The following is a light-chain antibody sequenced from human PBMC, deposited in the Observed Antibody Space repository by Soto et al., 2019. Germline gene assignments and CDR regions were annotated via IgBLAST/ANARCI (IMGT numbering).Light chain of an antibody. CDR3: AAWDDSRSGL. V-gene: IGLV1-47*01. Sequence: QSVLTQPPSASVTPGQRVTISCSGSSSNIGSNYVYWYQPLPGTAPKLLIYRNKQRPSGVPDRFSGSKSGTSASLAISGLRSEDEADYYCAAWDDSRSGLFGGGTKLTV. CDR1: SSNIGSNY. J-gene: IGLJ3*02. CDR2: RNK.